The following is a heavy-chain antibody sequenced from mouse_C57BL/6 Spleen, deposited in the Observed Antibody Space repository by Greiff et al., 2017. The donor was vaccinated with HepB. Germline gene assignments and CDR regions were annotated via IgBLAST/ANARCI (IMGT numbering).Heavy chain of an antibody. Sequence: QVHVKQSGAELARPGASVKLSCKASGYTFTSYGISWVKQRTGQGLEWIGEIYPRSGNTYYNEKFKGKATLTADKSSSTAYLELRSLTSEDSAVYFCARGDGRGVYWYVDVWGTGTTVTVSS. D-gene: IGHD1-1*01. CDR3: ARGDGRGVYWYVDV. CDR1: GYTFTSYG. V-gene: IGHV1-81*01. J-gene: IGHJ1*03. CDR2: IYPRSGNT.